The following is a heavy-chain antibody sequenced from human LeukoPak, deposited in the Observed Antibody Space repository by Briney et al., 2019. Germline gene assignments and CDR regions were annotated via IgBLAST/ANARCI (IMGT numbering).Heavy chain of an antibody. CDR3: ASQGYSGFLLLL. D-gene: IGHD5-12*01. Sequence: SETLSLTCAVSGGSISSSNWWSWVRQPPGKGLEWIGEIYHSGSTNYNPSLKSRVTISVDKSKNRFSLKLSSVTAADTAVYYCASQGYSGFLLLLWGQGTLVTVSS. V-gene: IGHV4-4*02. J-gene: IGHJ4*02. CDR2: IYHSGST. CDR1: GGSISSSNW.